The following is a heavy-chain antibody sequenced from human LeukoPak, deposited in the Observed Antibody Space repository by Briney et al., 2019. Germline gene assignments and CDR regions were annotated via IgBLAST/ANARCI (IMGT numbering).Heavy chain of an antibody. V-gene: IGHV3-30*18. CDR1: GFTFSSYG. CDR3: AKGPVLLWFGDPNGGAFDI. J-gene: IGHJ3*02. CDR2: ISYDGSNK. Sequence: GGSLRLSCAASGFTFSSYGMHWVRQAPGKGLEWVAVISYDGSNKYYADSVKGRFTISRDNSKNTLYPQMNSLRAEDTAVYYCAKGPVLLWFGDPNGGAFDIWGQGTMATVSS. D-gene: IGHD3-10*01.